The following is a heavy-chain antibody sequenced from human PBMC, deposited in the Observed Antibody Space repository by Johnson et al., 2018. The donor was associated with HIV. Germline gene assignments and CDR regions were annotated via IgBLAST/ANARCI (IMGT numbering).Heavy chain of an antibody. CDR2: ISSSGST. D-gene: IGHD3-22*01. CDR3: ARESDSSGYYSDAFDI. V-gene: IGHV3-11*05. CDR1: GFTFSDYY. Sequence: QVQLVESGGGLVKPGGSLRLSCSASGFTFSDYYITWIRQAPGKGLEWISYISSSGSTGYADSVKGRFTICRDNAKNSLFLQMNSLRAEDTAVYYCARESDSSGYYSDAFDIWGQGTMVTVSS. J-gene: IGHJ3*02.